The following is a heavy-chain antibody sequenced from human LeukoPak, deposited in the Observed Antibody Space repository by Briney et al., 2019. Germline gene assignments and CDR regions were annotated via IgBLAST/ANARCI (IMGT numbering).Heavy chain of an antibody. CDR3: AREGGGYYYDSSDSY. Sequence: SETLSLTCSVSGYSIRSGYQWGWIRQAPGKGLEWIGSINYSGRTYDNPSLKSRVTISVDTSKNQFSLKLSSVTAADTAVYYCAREGGGYYYDSSDSYWGQGTLVTVSS. J-gene: IGHJ4*02. V-gene: IGHV4-38-2*02. D-gene: IGHD3-22*01. CDR1: GYSIRSGYQ. CDR2: INYSGRT.